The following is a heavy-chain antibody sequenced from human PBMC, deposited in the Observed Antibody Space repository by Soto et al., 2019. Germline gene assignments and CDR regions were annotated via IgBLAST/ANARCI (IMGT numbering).Heavy chain of an antibody. CDR3: ARVVAAA. CDR2: INHSGST. CDR1: GGSFSGYY. D-gene: IGHD6-13*01. Sequence: SETLSLTCAVYGGSFSGYYWSWIRQPPGKGLEWIGEINHSGSTNYNPSLKSRVTISVDTSKNQFSLKLSSVTAADTAVYYCARVVAAAWGQGALVTVSS. J-gene: IGHJ4*02. V-gene: IGHV4-34*01.